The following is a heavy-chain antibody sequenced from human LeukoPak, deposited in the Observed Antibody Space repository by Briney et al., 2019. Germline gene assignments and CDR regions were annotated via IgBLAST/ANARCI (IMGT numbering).Heavy chain of an antibody. V-gene: IGHV4-38-2*02. J-gene: IGHJ5*02. Sequence: PSDTLYLTCNVSDYSISSDYYQGWLQQPPRKGLERIGSIYHSGSTYYNPSLKSRVTISVDTSKNQFSLKLSSVTAADTAVYYCARAPTEYSSSPGRFDPWGQGTLVTVSS. CDR1: DYSISSDYY. CDR2: IYHSGST. D-gene: IGHD6-6*01. CDR3: ARAPTEYSSSPGRFDP.